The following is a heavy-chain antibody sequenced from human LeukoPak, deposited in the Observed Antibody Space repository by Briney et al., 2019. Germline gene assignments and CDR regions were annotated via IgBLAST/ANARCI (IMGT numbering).Heavy chain of an antibody. CDR2: IYYSGST. D-gene: IGHD6-19*01. CDR3: ARSGPIAVAGVDY. Sequence: PSETLSLTCTVSGGSISSYYWSWIRQPPGKGLEWIGYIYYSGSTNYNPSLKSRVTISVDKSKNQFSLKLSSVTAADTAVYYCARSGPIAVAGVDYWGQGTLVTVSS. J-gene: IGHJ4*02. CDR1: GGSISSYY. V-gene: IGHV4-59*12.